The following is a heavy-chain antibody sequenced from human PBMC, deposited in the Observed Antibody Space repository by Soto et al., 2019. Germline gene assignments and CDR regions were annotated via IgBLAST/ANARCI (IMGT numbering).Heavy chain of an antibody. J-gene: IGHJ4*02. CDR2: VSSSGTTI. CDR1: GFTFSDYD. D-gene: IGHD6-6*01. V-gene: IGHV3-11*01. CDR3: ARMGPRAARPSY. Sequence: QVQLVESGGGLVKPGGSLRLSCAASGFTFSDYDMSWIRQAPGKGLEWVSFVSSSGTTIYYADSVKGRFTISRDNAKNSLYLKMNSPRAEDTAVYYCARMGPRAARPSYWGQGTLVTVSS.